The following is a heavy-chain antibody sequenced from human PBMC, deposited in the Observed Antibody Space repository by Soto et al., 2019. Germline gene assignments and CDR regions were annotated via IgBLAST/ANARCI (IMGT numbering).Heavy chain of an antibody. Sequence: EVQLVESGGDLVQPGGSLRLSCADSRFTFSGYWMYWVRQAPGKGLYWVANIKEDGSEKNYVDSVRGRFTISRDNAKNSLYLQMNDLRAEDTAVYYCARGARIWGQGTMVTVS. J-gene: IGHJ3*02. V-gene: IGHV3-7*01. CDR3: ARGARI. CDR1: RFTFSGYW. CDR2: IKEDGSEK.